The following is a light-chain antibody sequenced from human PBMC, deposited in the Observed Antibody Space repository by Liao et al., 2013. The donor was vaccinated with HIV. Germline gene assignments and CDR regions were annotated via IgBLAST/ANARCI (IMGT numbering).Light chain of an antibody. CDR1: KLGDKF. V-gene: IGLV3-1*01. CDR2: QDS. CDR3: QAWDSSTWV. Sequence: SYDLTQPPSVSVSPGQTASITCSGDKLGDKFVCWYQQKPGQSPVLVIYQDSKRPSGIPERFSGSNSGNTATLTISGTQAMDEADYYCQAWDSSTWVFGGGTKLTVL. J-gene: IGLJ3*02.